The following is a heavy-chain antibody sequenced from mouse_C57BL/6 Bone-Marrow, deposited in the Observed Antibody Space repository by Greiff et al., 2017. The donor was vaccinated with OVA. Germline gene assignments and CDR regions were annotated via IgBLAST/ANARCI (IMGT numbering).Heavy chain of an antibody. D-gene: IGHD2-2*01. CDR1: GFPITSGYY. J-gene: IGHJ4*01. V-gene: IGHV12-3*01. CDR3: AGDSGYGAMDY. Sequence: VQLVESGPGLVKPSQSLFLTCSITGFPITSGYYWIWIRQSPGKPLEWMGYITHSGETFYNPSLQSPISITRETSKNQFFLQLNSVTTEDTAMYYCAGDSGYGAMDYWGRGTAVTVTA. CDR2: ITHSGET.